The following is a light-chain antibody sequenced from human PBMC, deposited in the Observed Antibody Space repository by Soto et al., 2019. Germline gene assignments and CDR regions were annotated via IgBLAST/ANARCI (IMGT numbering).Light chain of an antibody. Sequence: EIVLTQSPGTLSLSPGERATLSCRASQSVSSSYLAWYQQKPGQAPRLLIYGASSRATGIPDRFSGSGSGTDFALTISRLEPEVLAEYYGQQYGSSLITFGRGTRLEIK. CDR2: GAS. J-gene: IGKJ5*01. CDR1: QSVSSSY. V-gene: IGKV3-20*01. CDR3: QQYGSSLIT.